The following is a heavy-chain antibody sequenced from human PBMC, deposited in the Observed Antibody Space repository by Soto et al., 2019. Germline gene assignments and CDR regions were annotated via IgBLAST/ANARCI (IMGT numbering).Heavy chain of an antibody. D-gene: IGHD1-26*01. J-gene: IGHJ6*02. CDR1: GFTFSDFD. V-gene: IGHV3-21*01. CDR3: ARDLSGGNFYYHGLDV. CDR2: ITSNSVYV. Sequence: EVQLVESGGGLVKPGGSLRLSCAVSGFTFSDFDMTWVRQAPGKGLVWVSSITSNSVYVYYADSLKGRFTISRDNAKSSLYLQMNSLRADDTAVYYCARDLSGGNFYYHGLDVWGQGTTVTVSS.